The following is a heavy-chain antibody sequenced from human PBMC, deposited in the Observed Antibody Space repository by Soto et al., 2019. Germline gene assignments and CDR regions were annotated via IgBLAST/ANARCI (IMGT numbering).Heavy chain of an antibody. CDR3: VRERDTQVYFDY. CDR1: GFTFGHFG. V-gene: IGHV3-30*03. J-gene: IGHJ4*02. Sequence: HPGGSLRLSCAASGFTFGHFGMHCVRQAPGKGLEWGALISFDAKKQNYADSVKGRFTISRDNSRNTLYLQMSSLKPEDTALYYCVRERDTQVYFDYRGRGSLVTVSS. CDR2: ISFDAKKQ.